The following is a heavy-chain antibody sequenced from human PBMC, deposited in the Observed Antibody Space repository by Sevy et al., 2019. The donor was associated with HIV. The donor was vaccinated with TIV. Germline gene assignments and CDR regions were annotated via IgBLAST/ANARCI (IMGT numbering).Heavy chain of an antibody. CDR2: ISYDGSKK. CDR3: ARDQHDYGGNVRTGWFDP. V-gene: IGHV3-30-3*01. Sequence: GGSLRLSCAASGFTFSSYDMHWVRQAPGKGLEWVAGISYDGSKKYYEDFVKGRFTVSRDNSKKMLFLQMSGLRTEDTAVFYCARDQHDYGGNVRTGWFDPWGQGTLVTVSS. J-gene: IGHJ5*02. D-gene: IGHD4-17*01. CDR1: GFTFSSYD.